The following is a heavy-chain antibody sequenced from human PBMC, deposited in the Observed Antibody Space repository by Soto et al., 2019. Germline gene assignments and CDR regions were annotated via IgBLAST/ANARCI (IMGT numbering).Heavy chain of an antibody. CDR3: ARPYCDSTSCYTDWFDP. CDR1: GYSFSTYD. Sequence: QVQLVQSGAEVKKPGASVKVSCKASGYSFSTYDINWVRQAAGQGLEGMGWVNPKSGNTDYAQRFRGRVTMTSNTSISTAYMELSALTPEDTAVYYCARPYCDSTSCYTDWFDPWGQGTLVTVSS. V-gene: IGHV1-8*01. J-gene: IGHJ5*02. D-gene: IGHD2-2*02. CDR2: VNPKSGNT.